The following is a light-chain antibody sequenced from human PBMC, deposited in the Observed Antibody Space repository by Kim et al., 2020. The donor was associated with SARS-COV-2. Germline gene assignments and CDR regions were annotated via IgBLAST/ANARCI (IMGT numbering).Light chain of an antibody. J-gene: IGLJ3*02. V-gene: IGLV3-19*01. Sequence: LEQTVRITCQGDSLRSYYANWYQQKPGQAPVLVIYGKNNRPSGIPDRFSGSSSGNTASLTITGAQAEDEADYYCNSRDSSGDHLRVFGGGTQLTVL. CDR3: NSRDSSGDHLRV. CDR1: SLRSYY. CDR2: GKN.